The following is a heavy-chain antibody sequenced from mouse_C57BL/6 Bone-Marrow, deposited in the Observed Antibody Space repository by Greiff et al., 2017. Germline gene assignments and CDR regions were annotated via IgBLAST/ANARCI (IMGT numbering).Heavy chain of an antibody. CDR3: ARDPFYYGSSYYWYFDV. V-gene: IGHV5-4*01. J-gene: IGHJ1*03. CDR2: ISDGGSYT. Sequence: EVKVVESGGGLVKPGGSLKLSCAASGFTFSSYAMSWVRQTPEKRLEWVATISDGGSYTYYPDNVKGRFTISRDNAKNNLYLQMSHLKSEDTAMYYCARDPFYYGSSYYWYFDVWGTGTTVTVSS. D-gene: IGHD1-1*01. CDR1: GFTFSSYA.